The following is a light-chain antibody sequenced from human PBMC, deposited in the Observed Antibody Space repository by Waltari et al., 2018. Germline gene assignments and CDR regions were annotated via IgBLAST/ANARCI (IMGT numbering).Light chain of an antibody. V-gene: IGLV3-21*04. Sequence: SYVLTPPPSVSVAPGKTARITCGGNNIGTQSVNWYQQKPGQAPILGIAYDSDRPSGIPERFSGSNSGNTATLTISRVEAADEADYYCQVWDANNDPGVFGTGTEVTVL. J-gene: IGLJ1*01. CDR1: NIGTQS. CDR3: QVWDANNDPGV. CDR2: YDS.